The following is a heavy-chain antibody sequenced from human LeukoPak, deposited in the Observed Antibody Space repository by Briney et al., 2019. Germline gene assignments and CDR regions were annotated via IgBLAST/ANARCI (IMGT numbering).Heavy chain of an antibody. J-gene: IGHJ6*02. V-gene: IGHV3-23*01. Sequence: SGGSLRLSWAASGFTFSSYAMSWVRQAPGKGLEWVSAISGSGGSTYYADSVKGRFTISRDNSKNTLYLQMNSLRAEDTAVYYCAKALSSGWYRSYYGMDVWGQGTTVTVSS. CDR2: ISGSGGST. D-gene: IGHD6-19*01. CDR1: GFTFSSYA. CDR3: AKALSSGWYRSYYGMDV.